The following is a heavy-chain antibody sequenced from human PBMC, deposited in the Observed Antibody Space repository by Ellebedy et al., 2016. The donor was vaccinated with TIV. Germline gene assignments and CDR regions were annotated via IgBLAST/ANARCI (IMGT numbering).Heavy chain of an antibody. CDR1: VGSIGEFF. CDR3: ASGFSYGLLDY. J-gene: IGHJ4*02. V-gene: IGHV4-59*01. Sequence: SETLSLTCTVSVGSIGEFFWSWIRQPPGKGLEWIGNIYYSGSTNYNPSLKSRVTISVDTSKNQFSLKLSSVTAADTAVFYCASGFSYGLLDYWGQGTLVAVSS. D-gene: IGHD5-18*01. CDR2: IYYSGST.